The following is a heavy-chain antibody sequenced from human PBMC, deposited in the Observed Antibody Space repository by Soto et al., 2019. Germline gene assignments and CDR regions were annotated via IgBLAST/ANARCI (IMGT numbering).Heavy chain of an antibody. V-gene: IGHV1-58*01. CDR3: AAGSSSIAAIWTGYYYYYGMDV. CDR1: GFTFTSSA. J-gene: IGHJ6*02. Sequence: GASVKVSCKASGFTFTSSAVQWVRQARGQRLEWIGWIVVGSGNTNYAQKFQERVTITRDMSTSTAYRELSSLRSEATAVYYCAAGSSSIAAIWTGYYYYYGMDVWGQGTTVTVSS. D-gene: IGHD6-6*01. CDR2: IVVGSGNT.